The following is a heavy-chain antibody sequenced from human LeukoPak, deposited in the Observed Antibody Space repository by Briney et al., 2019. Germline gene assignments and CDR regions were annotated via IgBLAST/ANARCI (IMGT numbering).Heavy chain of an antibody. D-gene: IGHD6-19*01. CDR3: ARGGVAGGMGV. V-gene: IGHV3-74*01. CDR1: GFTFSSFD. Sequence: GGSLRLSCAASGFTFSSFDMHWVRQVPGEGLVWVSRINSDGYSTGYADSVKGRFTISRDNAKNTLLLQVNSLRAEDTAVYYCARGGVAGGMGVWGQGTTVTVSS. CDR2: INSDGYST. J-gene: IGHJ6*02.